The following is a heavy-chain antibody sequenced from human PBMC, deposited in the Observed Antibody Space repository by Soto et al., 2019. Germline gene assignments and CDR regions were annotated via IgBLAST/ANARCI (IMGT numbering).Heavy chain of an antibody. V-gene: IGHV1-2*04. J-gene: IGHJ5*02. CDR3: ARGRGVSAAQGWFGP. CDR2: VNPITGGT. CDR1: GYTFTDYY. D-gene: IGHD2-2*01. Sequence: GASVKVYCKASGYTFTDYYMHCVRQAPGQGLEYMGWVNPITGGTVYAEKFKGWVTLTRDTSISTAYMELSRLKSDDTAVYYCARGRGVSAAQGWFGPWGQGTLVTVSS.